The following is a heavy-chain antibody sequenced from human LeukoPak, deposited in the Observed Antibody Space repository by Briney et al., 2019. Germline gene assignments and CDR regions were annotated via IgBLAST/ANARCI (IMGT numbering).Heavy chain of an antibody. J-gene: IGHJ4*02. V-gene: IGHV3-48*01. CDR3: ARDVLAAAFDY. Sequence: GGSLRLSCAASGFTFSSYSMNWVRQAPGKGLEWVSYISSSSTIYYADSVKGRFTISRDNAKNSLYLQMNSLRAEDTAVYYCARDVLAAAFDYWGQGTLVTVSS. D-gene: IGHD6-13*01. CDR2: ISSSSTI. CDR1: GFTFSSYS.